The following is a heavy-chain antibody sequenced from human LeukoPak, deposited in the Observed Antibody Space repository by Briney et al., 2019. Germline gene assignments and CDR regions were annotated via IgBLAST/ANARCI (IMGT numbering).Heavy chain of an antibody. D-gene: IGHD4-17*01. V-gene: IGHV4-34*01. CDR2: INHSGST. J-gene: IGHJ4*02. CDR3: ARGRSYSTTVTTFADY. CDR1: GGSFSGYY. Sequence: PSETLSLTCAVYGGSFSGYYWSWIRQPPGKGLEWIGEINHSGSTNYNPSLKSRVTISVDTSKNQFSLKLSSVTAADTAVYYCARGRSYSTTVTTFADYWGQGTLVTVSS.